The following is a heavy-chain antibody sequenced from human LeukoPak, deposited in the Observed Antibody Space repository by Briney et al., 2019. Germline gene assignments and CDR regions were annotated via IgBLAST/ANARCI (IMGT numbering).Heavy chain of an antibody. V-gene: IGHV4-39*01. CDR2: VYYSGST. D-gene: IGHD2-8*01. J-gene: IGHJ5*02. CDR1: SGSIGSSNNY. Sequence: SETLSLTCTVSSGSIGSSNNYWGWIRQAPGKGLERIGNVYYSGSTFYNPSLKSRVTISVDTSKNQFSLKLRSVTAADTAIYYCARASFNVVFGNWFDPWGQGTLVTVSS. CDR3: ARASFNVVFGNWFDP.